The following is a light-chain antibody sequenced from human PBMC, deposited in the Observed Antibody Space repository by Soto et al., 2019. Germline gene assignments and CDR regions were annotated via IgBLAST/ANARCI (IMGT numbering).Light chain of an antibody. V-gene: IGKV1-6*01. CDR2: AAS. J-gene: IGKJ1*01. Sequence: AIQMTQSPSSLSASVGDRVTITSWASQGIRNDLGWYQQKPGKAPKLLIYAASSLQSGVPSRFSGSVSGTKFSLSICSLQPDDFAPYYCQQYNRYPWTFGQGTKVDI. CDR3: QQYNRYPWT. CDR1: QGIRND.